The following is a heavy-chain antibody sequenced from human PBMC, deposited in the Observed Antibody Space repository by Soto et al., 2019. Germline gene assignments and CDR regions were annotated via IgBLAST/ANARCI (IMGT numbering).Heavy chain of an antibody. D-gene: IGHD3-3*01. J-gene: IGHJ4*02. CDR3: TSQGGGWSSGYCDY. CDR2: IIPLYGRT. V-gene: IGHV1-69*18. Sequence: QVQLVQSGAEVRSPGSSVSVSCKTSGGTFSVHAINWVRQAPGQGLEWMGMIIPLYGRTNYAHNLQGRVTTTAEDSTRTSTPELSSLTSEDTAVYFCTSQGGGWSSGYCDYGGQGTQVTISS. CDR1: GGTFSVHA.